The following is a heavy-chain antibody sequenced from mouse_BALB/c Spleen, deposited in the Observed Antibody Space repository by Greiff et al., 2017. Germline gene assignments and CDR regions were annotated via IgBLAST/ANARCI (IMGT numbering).Heavy chain of an antibody. Sequence: EVKLVESGPGLVKPSQSLSLTCTVTGYSITSDYAWNWIRQFPGNKLEWMGYISYSGSTSYNPSLKSRISITRDTSKNQFFLQLNSVTTEDTATYYCARDDYDLYYAMDYWGQGTSVTVSS. V-gene: IGHV3-2*02. CDR1: GYSITSDYA. CDR2: ISYSGST. D-gene: IGHD2-4*01. CDR3: ARDDYDLYYAMDY. J-gene: IGHJ4*01.